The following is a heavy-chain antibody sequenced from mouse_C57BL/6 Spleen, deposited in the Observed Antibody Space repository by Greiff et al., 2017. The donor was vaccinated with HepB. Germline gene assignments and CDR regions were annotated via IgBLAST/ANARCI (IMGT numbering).Heavy chain of an antibody. D-gene: IGHD1-1*01. CDR3: ARASGTTVVGNYAMDY. Sequence: QVQLQQPGAELVKPGASVKLSCKASGYTFTGYWMHWVKQRPGRGLEWIGRIDPNSGGTKYNEKFKSKATLTVDKPSSTAYMQLSSLTSEDSAVYYCARASGTTVVGNYAMDYWGQGTSVTVSS. V-gene: IGHV1-72*01. J-gene: IGHJ4*01. CDR2: IDPNSGGT. CDR1: GYTFTGYW.